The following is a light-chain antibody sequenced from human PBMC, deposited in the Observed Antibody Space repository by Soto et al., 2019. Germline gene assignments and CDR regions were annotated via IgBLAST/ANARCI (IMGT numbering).Light chain of an antibody. CDR3: QQYDNWPET. V-gene: IGKV3-15*01. J-gene: IGKJ1*01. CDR2: DAS. CDR1: QSVGNN. Sequence: EIVMTQSPATLSVSPGERATLSCRASQSVGNNLAWYQQKPGQAPRLLISDASTGATGIPARFSGTGSGTEFTLTISSLQSEDFAVYYCQQYDNWPETFGQGTKVEI.